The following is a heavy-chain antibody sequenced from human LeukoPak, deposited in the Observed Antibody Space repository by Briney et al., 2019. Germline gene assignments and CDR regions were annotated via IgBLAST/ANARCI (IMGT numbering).Heavy chain of an antibody. CDR3: ARDQLLWFGELPIGPLDV. CDR2: ISAYNGNT. J-gene: IGHJ6*02. Sequence: GASVKVSCKASGYTFTSYGISWVRQASGQGLEWMGWISAYNGNTNYAQKLQGRVTMTTDTSTSTAYMELRSLRSDDTAVYYCARDQLLWFGELPIGPLDVWGQGTTVTVSS. V-gene: IGHV1-18*01. CDR1: GYTFTSYG. D-gene: IGHD3-10*01.